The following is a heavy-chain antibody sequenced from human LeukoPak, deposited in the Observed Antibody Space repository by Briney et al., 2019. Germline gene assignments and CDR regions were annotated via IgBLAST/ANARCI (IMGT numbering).Heavy chain of an antibody. J-gene: IGHJ4*02. D-gene: IGHD5-12*01. CDR2: ISSSSSTI. V-gene: IGHV3-48*01. CDR3: ARVGTYSGYDYGWMNY. Sequence: RPGGSLRLSCAASGFTFSSYSMNWVRQAPGKGLEWVSYISSSSSTIYYADSVKGRFTISRDNAKNSLYLQMNSLRAEDTAVYYCARVGTYSGYDYGWMNYWGQGTLVTVSS. CDR1: GFTFSSYS.